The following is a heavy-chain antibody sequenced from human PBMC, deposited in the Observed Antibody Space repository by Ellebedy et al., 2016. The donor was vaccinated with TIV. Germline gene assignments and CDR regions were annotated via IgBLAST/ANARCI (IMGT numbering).Heavy chain of an antibody. J-gene: IGHJ5*02. V-gene: IGHV3-23*01. CDR3: ARARASGTYQNWFDP. CDR1: GFSFSNYA. Sequence: GESLKISCAGSGFSFSNYAMHWVRQAPGEGLEWVSGLSGSGGTTHYADSVKGRFTTSRDNSKNILYLQMTGLRAADTATYFCARARASGTYQNWFDPWGRGALVSVSS. D-gene: IGHD1-26*01. CDR2: LSGSGGTT.